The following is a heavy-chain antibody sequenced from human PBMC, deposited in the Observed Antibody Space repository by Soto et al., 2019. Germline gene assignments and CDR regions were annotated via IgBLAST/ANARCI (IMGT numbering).Heavy chain of an antibody. V-gene: IGHV3-23*01. CDR3: AKEAVSGWYYFDY. D-gene: IGHD6-19*01. J-gene: IGHJ4*02. Sequence: PGGSLRLSCAASGFTFSSYAMSWVRQAPGEGLEWVSTISGSGGSTYYADSLKGRFTISRDNSKNTLFLQMSSQRAEDTAVYYCAKEAVSGWYYFDYWGPGTLVTVSS. CDR1: GFTFSSYA. CDR2: ISGSGGST.